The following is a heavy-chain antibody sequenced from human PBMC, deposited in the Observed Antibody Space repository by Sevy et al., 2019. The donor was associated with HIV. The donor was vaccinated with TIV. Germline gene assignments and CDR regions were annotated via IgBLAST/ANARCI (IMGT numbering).Heavy chain of an antibody. D-gene: IGHD6-6*01. Sequence: GGSLRLSCAASGFTFSSYSMNWVRQAPGKGLEWVSSISSSSSYIYYADSVKGRFTISRDNAKNSLYLQMNSLRAEDTAVYYCARVLYSSSSDWAFDIWGQGTMVTVSS. V-gene: IGHV3-21*01. CDR2: ISSSSSYI. CDR1: GFTFSSYS. CDR3: ARVLYSSSSDWAFDI. J-gene: IGHJ3*02.